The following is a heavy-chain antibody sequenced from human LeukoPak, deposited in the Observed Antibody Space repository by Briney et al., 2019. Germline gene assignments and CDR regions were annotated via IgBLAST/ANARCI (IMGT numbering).Heavy chain of an antibody. CDR3: ARLWGATHFDY. J-gene: IGHJ4*02. D-gene: IGHD1-26*01. Sequence: SETLSLTCSVSGGSISSRSYYWGWIRQPPGKGLEWIGSIYYSGSTYYNPSLKSRVTISADTSKNQSSLNLSSVTAADTAVYYCARLWGATHFDYWGQGTLVTVSS. CDR2: IYYSGST. V-gene: IGHV4-39*01. CDR1: GGSISSRSYY.